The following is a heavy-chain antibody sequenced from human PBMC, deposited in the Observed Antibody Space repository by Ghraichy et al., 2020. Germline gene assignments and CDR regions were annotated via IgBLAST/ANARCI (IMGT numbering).Heavy chain of an antibody. V-gene: IGHV1-58*02. CDR2: IVVGSGNT. CDR3: AAGKYGDYVLRY. Sequence: SVKVSCKASGFTFTSSAMQWVRQARGQRLEWIGWIVVGSGNTNYAQKFQERVTITRDMSTSTAYMELSSLRSEDTAVYYCAAGKYGDYVLRYWGQGTLVTVSS. D-gene: IGHD4-17*01. J-gene: IGHJ4*02. CDR1: GFTFTSSA.